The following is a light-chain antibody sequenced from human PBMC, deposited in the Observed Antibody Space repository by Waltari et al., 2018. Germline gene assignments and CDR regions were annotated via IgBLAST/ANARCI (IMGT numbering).Light chain of an antibody. CDR2: GAS. V-gene: IGKV3D-15*01. Sequence: EIVMTQSPATLYVSPGERATLSCRASQSVSSKLAWYKQRPGHPPRLLICGASTSATGIPARFGGGGSGTEFTLTVSSLQSEDFAVYYCQQYNDWLIFGGGTRVELK. J-gene: IGKJ4*01. CDR3: QQYNDWLI. CDR1: QSVSSK.